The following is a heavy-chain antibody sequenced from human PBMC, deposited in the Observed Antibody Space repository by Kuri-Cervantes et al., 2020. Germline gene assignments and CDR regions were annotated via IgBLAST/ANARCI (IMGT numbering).Heavy chain of an antibody. CDR2: IYHGGNS. CDR3: ARVTDVVMAADY. D-gene: IGHD3-16*01. J-gene: IGHJ4*02. Sequence: SETLSLTCGVSGYSISSGYYWGWIRQPPGKGLEWIGHIYHGGNSYYNPSLKSRVTISLDTSQNQFSLMLNSVTAADMAVYYCARVTDVVMAADYWGQGILVTVSS. CDR1: GYSISSGYY. V-gene: IGHV4-38-2*01.